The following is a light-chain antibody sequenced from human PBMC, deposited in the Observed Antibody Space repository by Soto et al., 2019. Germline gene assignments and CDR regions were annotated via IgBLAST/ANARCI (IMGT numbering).Light chain of an antibody. V-gene: IGLV2-14*01. Sequence: QSVLTQPASVSGSRGQSITISCTGTSNDVGGYNFVSWYQQLPGKAPKLIIYEVTNRPSGISNRFSGSKSGNTASLTISGLQAEDEADYYSSSYTSVRGVFGGGTKVTVL. CDR3: SSYTSVRGV. CDR2: EVT. J-gene: IGLJ3*02. CDR1: SNDVGGYNF.